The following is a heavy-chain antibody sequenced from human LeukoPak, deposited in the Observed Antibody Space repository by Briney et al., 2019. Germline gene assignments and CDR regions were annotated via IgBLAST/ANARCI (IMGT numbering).Heavy chain of an antibody. J-gene: IGHJ4*02. Sequence: GGSLRLSCVASGFTFSNYSLNWVRQAPGKGLEWISYISRSDSSIYYADSVKGRFTISRDNAKNSLYLQMSSLRVEDTAVYYCARIVGGINEEFDSWGQGTLVTVSS. CDR1: GFTFSNYS. D-gene: IGHD1-26*01. CDR2: ISRSDSSI. V-gene: IGHV3-48*04. CDR3: ARIVGGINEEFDS.